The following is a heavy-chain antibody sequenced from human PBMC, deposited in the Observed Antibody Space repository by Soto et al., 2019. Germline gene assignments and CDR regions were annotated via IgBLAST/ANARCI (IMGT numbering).Heavy chain of an antibody. V-gene: IGHV3-11*01. D-gene: IGHD2-8*01. CDR1: GFTFSGYY. Sequence: GGSLRLSCAASGFTFSGYYMSWIRQAPGKGLEWVSYISSSGSTIYYADSVKGRFTISRDNAKNSLYLQMNSLRAEDTAVYYCARTRPKYCTNGVCYTDFDYWGQGTLVTVSS. CDR3: ARTRPKYCTNGVCYTDFDY. J-gene: IGHJ4*02. CDR2: ISSSGSTI.